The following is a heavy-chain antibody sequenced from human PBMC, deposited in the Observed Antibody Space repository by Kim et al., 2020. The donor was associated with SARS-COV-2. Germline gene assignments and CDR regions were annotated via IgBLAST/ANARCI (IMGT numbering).Heavy chain of an antibody. CDR2: INPSGGST. V-gene: IGHV1-46*01. CDR3: ARDQPYYDFWSGPPGYGMDV. D-gene: IGHD3-3*01. J-gene: IGHJ6*02. CDR1: GYTFTSYY. Sequence: ASVKVSCKASGYTFTSYYMHWVRQAPGQGLEWMGIINPSGGSTSYAQKFHGRVTMTRDTSTSTVYMELSSLRSEDTAVYYCARDQPYYDFWSGPPGYGMDVWGQGTTVTVSS.